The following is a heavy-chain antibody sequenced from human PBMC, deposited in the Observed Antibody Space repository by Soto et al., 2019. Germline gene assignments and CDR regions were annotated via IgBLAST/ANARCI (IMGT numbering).Heavy chain of an antibody. CDR1: GGSISSGGYY. Sequence: QVQLQESGPGLVKPSQTLSLTCTVSGGSISSGGYYWSWIRQHPGKGLEWIGYIYYSGSTYYNPSLKSRVTISVDTSQNQFSLKLSSVTAADTAVYYCARDSGLKDGYNSDAFDIWGQGTMVTVSS. CDR3: ARDSGLKDGYNSDAFDI. J-gene: IGHJ3*02. D-gene: IGHD5-12*01. V-gene: IGHV4-31*03. CDR2: IYYSGST.